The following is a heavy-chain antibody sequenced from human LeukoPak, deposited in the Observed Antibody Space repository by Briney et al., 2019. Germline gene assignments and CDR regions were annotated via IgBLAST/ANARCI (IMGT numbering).Heavy chain of an antibody. Sequence: SETLSLTCTVSGGSISSYYWSWIRQPPGKGLEWIGTIYYSGSTYYNPSLTSRVTISVDTSKNQFSLRLGSVTAADTAVYYCARVQSRLSWFDPWGQGTLVTVSS. CDR2: IYYSGST. V-gene: IGHV4-59*12. CDR3: ARVQSRLSWFDP. J-gene: IGHJ5*02. CDR1: GGSISSYY.